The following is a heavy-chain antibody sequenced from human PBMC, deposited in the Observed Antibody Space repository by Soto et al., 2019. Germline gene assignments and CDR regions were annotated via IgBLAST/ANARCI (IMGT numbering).Heavy chain of an antibody. CDR2: IYDSGAT. D-gene: IGHD1-26*01. CDR1: GAIVTSGENY. Sequence: QVQLQESGPGLVKPSQTLSLACSVSGAIVTSGENYWSWVRQPPGQGLEWIGYIYDSGATNYTPALSIRVVLSLDRPNNQVSLKLRSVTAADTAVYFCFRELANCYTGNVWGHGTLVTVSS. CDR3: FRELANCYTGNV. V-gene: IGHV4-30-4*08. J-gene: IGHJ3*01.